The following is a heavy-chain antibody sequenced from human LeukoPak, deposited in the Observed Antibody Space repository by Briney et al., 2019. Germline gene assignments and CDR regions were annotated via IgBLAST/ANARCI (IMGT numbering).Heavy chain of an antibody. J-gene: IGHJ6*02. CDR3: ATNFEYNSSPRPHYYYGMDV. V-gene: IGHV4-39*01. CDR2: IYYSGST. Sequence: SETLSLTCTVSGGSISSSSYSWGWIRQPPGKGLEWIGSIYYSGSTYYNPSLKSRVTISVDTSKNHFYLKLSSVTAADTAVYYCATNFEYNSSPRPHYYYGMDVWDQGTTVTVSS. CDR1: GGSISSSSYS. D-gene: IGHD1-14*01.